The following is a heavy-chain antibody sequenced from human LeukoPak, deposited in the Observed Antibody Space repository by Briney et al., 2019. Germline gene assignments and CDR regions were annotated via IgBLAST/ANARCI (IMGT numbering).Heavy chain of an antibody. D-gene: IGHD4-17*01. CDR3: ARDRTVTTFDS. CDR2: IKQDGSQR. CDR1: GFTFGSYW. V-gene: IGHV3-7*01. Sequence: GGSLRLSCAASGFTFGSYWMSWVRQAPGKELEWVANIKQDGSQRYYVDSVKGRFTISRDNAKNSLYLQMISLRVEDTALYYCARDRTVTTFDSWGQGTLVTVSS. J-gene: IGHJ4*02.